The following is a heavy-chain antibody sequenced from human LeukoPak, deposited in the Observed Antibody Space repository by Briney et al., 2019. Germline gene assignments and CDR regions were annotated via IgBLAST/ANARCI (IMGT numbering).Heavy chain of an antibody. Sequence: SETLSLTCTVSGVSMRTYYWSWIRQPPGKGLEWIGYVSYSGNTDYNPSLKSRLTISIDTPETQFSLKLTSVTAADTAIYYCASQGSDXXWFYFWGQGTLVTVSS. CDR3: ASQGSDXXWFYF. V-gene: IGHV4-59*08. CDR2: VSYSGNT. CDR1: GVSMRTYY. D-gene: IGHD6-13*01. J-gene: IGHJ4*02.